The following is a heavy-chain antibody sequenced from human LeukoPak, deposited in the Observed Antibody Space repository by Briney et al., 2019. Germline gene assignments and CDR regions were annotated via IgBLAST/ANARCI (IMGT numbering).Heavy chain of an antibody. CDR1: GGSFSGYY. V-gene: IGHV4-34*01. Sequence: SETLSLTCAVYGGSFSGYYWSWIRQPPGKGLEWIGGINHSGSTNYNPSLKSRVTISVDTSKNQFSLKLSSVTAADTAVYYCARGLQYYYDTGCAFDIWGQGTMVTVSS. J-gene: IGHJ3*02. CDR3: ARGLQYYYDTGCAFDI. CDR2: INHSGST. D-gene: IGHD3-22*01.